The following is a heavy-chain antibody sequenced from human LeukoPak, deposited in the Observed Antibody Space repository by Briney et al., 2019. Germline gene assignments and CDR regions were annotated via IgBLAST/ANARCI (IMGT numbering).Heavy chain of an antibody. Sequence: PGGSLRLSCSASGFTFRNYGIHWVRQAPGKGLEWVIVVSRDGGTKYYSDSVKGRFTISRDNANNSLYLQMNSLRAEDTALYYCARNWGVASRYFDYWGQGTLVTVSS. V-gene: IGHV3-30*03. CDR2: VSRDGGTK. CDR3: ARNWGVASRYFDY. J-gene: IGHJ4*02. CDR1: GFTFRNYG. D-gene: IGHD3-10*01.